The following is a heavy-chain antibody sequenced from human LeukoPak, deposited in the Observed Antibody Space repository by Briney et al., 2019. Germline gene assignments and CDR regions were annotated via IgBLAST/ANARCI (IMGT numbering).Heavy chain of an antibody. CDR1: GVSISSTNYY. J-gene: IGHJ4*02. CDR2: IYYSVST. D-gene: IGHD5-18*01. V-gene: IGHV4-39*07. CDR3: ARGVPAQLWPEPFFDY. Sequence: PSETLSLTCTVSGVSISSTNYYWGWIRQPPGKGLEWIGSIYYSVSTYYNPSLKSRVTISVDTSKNQFSLKLSSVTAADTAVYYCARGVPAQLWPEPFFDYWGQGTLVTVSS.